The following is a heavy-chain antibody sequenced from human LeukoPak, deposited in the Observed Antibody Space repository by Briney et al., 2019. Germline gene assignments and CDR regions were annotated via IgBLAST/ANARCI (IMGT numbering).Heavy chain of an antibody. CDR3: ARGAFGVVILFDY. D-gene: IGHD3-3*01. J-gene: IGHJ4*02. V-gene: IGHV1-46*01. CDR2: INHSGGST. Sequence: ASVKVSCKASGYTFTSYYMHWVRQAPAQGLEWMGIINHSGGSTSCAQKFQGRVTMTRDTSTRTVYMELSSLRSEDTAVYYCARGAFGVVILFDYWGQGTLVTVSS. CDR1: GYTFTSYY.